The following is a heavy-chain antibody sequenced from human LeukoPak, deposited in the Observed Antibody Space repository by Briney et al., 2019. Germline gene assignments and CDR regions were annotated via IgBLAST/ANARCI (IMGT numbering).Heavy chain of an antibody. CDR1: GISFSGHW. V-gene: IGHV3-74*01. CDR3: ARQGGGDDFDY. D-gene: IGHD2-21*01. Sequence: GGSLRLSCAASGISFSGHWMHWVRQVPGKGLVWVSRIRGDGTMTNYADSVKGRFTTSRDNAKSTVYLQLSRLRAEDTAVYYCARQGGGDDFDYWGQGTLVTVSS. CDR2: IRGDGTMT. J-gene: IGHJ4*02.